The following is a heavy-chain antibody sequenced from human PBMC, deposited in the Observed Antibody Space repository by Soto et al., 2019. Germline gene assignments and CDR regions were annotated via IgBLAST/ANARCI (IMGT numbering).Heavy chain of an antibody. Sequence: QLQLQESGSGLVKPLQTLSLTCGISGDSISSRGYTWTWIRQPPGKGLEWIGCIYPSGAAYYNPSLKSRVTISLETSKNRFSLNVKSATAADTAVYYCARAVFSSILYIDFWGQGTTVTVSS. D-gene: IGHD3-10*01. V-gene: IGHV4-30-2*01. CDR1: GDSISSRGYT. CDR3: ARAVFSSILYIDF. J-gene: IGHJ6*03. CDR2: IYPSGAA.